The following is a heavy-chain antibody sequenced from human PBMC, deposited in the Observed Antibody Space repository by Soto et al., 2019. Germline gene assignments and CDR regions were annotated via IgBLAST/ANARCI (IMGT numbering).Heavy chain of an antibody. Sequence: XESLNISCKGSGYSCTSYWISRVRQMPGKGLEWMGIIDPGDSDANYSPSFQGQVTISADKSITTAYLQWSSLKAADTAMYYCARLKSAAAGMDVWGQGTTVTVSS. CDR3: ARLKSAAAGMDV. J-gene: IGHJ6*02. CDR2: IDPGDSDA. V-gene: IGHV5-51*01. CDR1: GYSCTSYW. D-gene: IGHD6-13*01.